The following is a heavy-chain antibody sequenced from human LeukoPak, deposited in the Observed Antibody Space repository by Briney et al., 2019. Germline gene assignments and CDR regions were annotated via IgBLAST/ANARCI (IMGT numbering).Heavy chain of an antibody. CDR3: AGPSGYCSSTSCYATFDY. D-gene: IGHD2-2*01. J-gene: IGHJ4*02. CDR1: GYTFTSYG. V-gene: IGHV1-18*01. Sequence: ASVKVSCKASGYTFTSYGISWVQQAPGQGLEWMGWISAYNGNTNYAQKLQGRVTMTTDTSTSTAYMELRSLRSDDTAVYYCAGPSGYCSSTSCYATFDYWGQGTLVTVSS. CDR2: ISAYNGNT.